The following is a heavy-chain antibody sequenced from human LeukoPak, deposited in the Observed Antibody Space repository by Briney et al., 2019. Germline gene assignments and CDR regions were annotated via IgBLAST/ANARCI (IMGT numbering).Heavy chain of an antibody. Sequence: GGSLRLSCAASGFTFSSYAMHWVRQAPGKGLEWVAVISYDGSNKYYADSVKGRFTISRDNSRNMLYLQMNSLRAEDTAVYYCARDQGYSYGYGVDYWGQGTLVTVSS. V-gene: IGHV3-30-3*01. CDR1: GFTFSSYA. J-gene: IGHJ4*02. CDR3: ARDQGYSYGYGVDY. CDR2: ISYDGSNK. D-gene: IGHD5-18*01.